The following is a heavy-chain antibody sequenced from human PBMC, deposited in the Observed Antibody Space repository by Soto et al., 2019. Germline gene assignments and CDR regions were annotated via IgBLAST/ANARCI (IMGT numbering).Heavy chain of an antibody. CDR1: GITFSNYW. D-gene: IGHD3-3*01. Sequence: EVHLVESGGGLVQPGGSLRLSCAASGITFSNYWMTWVRQAPGKGLEWVANIEQDGSEKYYVDSVKGRFTISRDNAKNSLYLQMNSLRAEDTAVYYCARDQDDSSDAFDIWGQGTMVTVSS. CDR2: IEQDGSEK. CDR3: ARDQDDSSDAFDI. V-gene: IGHV3-7*01. J-gene: IGHJ3*02.